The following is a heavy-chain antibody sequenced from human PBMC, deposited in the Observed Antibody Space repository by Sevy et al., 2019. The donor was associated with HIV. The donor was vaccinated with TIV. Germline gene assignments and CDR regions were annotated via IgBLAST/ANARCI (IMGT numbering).Heavy chain of an antibody. Sequence: GGSLRLSCAASAFTFSSDSMNWVRQAPGKGLEWVSSISSASSYIYYANSVKGRFTISRENAKNSVYLQMNGLRAEDTAVYYCARDRRVRTSSYGMDVWGQGTTVTVSS. CDR3: ARDRRVRTSSYGMDV. J-gene: IGHJ6*02. V-gene: IGHV3-21*01. D-gene: IGHD3-3*01. CDR2: ISSASSYI. CDR1: AFTFSSDS.